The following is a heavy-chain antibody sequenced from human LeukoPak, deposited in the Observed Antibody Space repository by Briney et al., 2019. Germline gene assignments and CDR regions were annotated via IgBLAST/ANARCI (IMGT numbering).Heavy chain of an antibody. Sequence: SETLSLTCAVYGGSFSGYYWSWIRQPPGKGLECIGEINHNRSTTYNPSLKSRVTISVDTSKNQFSLKLSSVTAADTAVYYCARWAIAARTFFDYWGQGTLVTVSS. CDR3: ARWAIAARTFFDY. CDR1: GGSFSGYY. J-gene: IGHJ4*02. D-gene: IGHD6-6*01. CDR2: INHNRST. V-gene: IGHV4-34*01.